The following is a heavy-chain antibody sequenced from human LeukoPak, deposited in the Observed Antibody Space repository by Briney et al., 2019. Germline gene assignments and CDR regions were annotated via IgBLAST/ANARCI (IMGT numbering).Heavy chain of an antibody. V-gene: IGHV3-48*03. Sequence: PGGSLRLSCAASGFTFSTYEMNWVRQAPGKGLEWVSYISSSGSTTYYADSVKGRFTISRDHATKSLYLQMNSLRAEDTAVYYCAREVLAGSGIYYFDYWGQGTLVTVSS. CDR3: AREVLAGSGIYYFDY. CDR2: ISSSGSTT. D-gene: IGHD2-8*02. CDR1: GFTFSTYE. J-gene: IGHJ4*02.